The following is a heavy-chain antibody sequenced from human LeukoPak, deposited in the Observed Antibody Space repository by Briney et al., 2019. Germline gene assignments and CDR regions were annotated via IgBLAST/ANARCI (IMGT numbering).Heavy chain of an antibody. CDR2: VYYSGST. CDR3: ARGGTPITMIVVESNWFDP. D-gene: IGHD3-22*01. Sequence: SETLSLTCSVSGGSMNNYYWSWIRQPPGKGLEWIGNVYYSGSTDSNPSLKSRVTMSVDTSKNQFSMKLSSVTAADTAVYYCARGGTPITMIVVESNWFDPWGQGARVTVSS. CDR1: GGSMNNYY. J-gene: IGHJ5*02. V-gene: IGHV4-59*01.